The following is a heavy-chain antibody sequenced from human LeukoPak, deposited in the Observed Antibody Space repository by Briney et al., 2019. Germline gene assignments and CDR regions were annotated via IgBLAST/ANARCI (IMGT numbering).Heavy chain of an antibody. CDR3: ARHGSGWIYFDY. CDR2: IYYSGST. Sequence: SETLSLTCTVSGGSISSYYWSWIRQPPGKGLEWIGYIYYSGSTNYNPSLKRRGTISVDTSKNKFSLKLSSVTAADTAVYYCARHGSGWIYFDYWGQGTLVTVSS. J-gene: IGHJ4*02. D-gene: IGHD6-19*01. V-gene: IGHV4-59*08. CDR1: GGSISSYY.